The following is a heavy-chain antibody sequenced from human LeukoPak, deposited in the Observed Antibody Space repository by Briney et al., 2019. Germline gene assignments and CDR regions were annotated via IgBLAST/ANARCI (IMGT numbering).Heavy chain of an antibody. J-gene: IGHJ3*02. CDR2: ISYDGSDK. Sequence: PGGSLRLSCAASGFTFSTYGIHWVRQAPGKGLEWVAVISYDGSDKYYADSVKGRFTISRDNSKNTVYLQMIGLRAEDTAVYYCAKDQGSSGRNAFDIWGRGTTVTDSS. CDR3: AKDQGSSGRNAFDI. D-gene: IGHD6-19*01. CDR1: GFTFSTYG. V-gene: IGHV3-30*18.